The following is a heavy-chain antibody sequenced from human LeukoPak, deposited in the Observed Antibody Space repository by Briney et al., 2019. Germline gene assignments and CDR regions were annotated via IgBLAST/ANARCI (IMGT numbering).Heavy chain of an antibody. D-gene: IGHD2-2*01. Sequence: SETLSLTCTVSGGSISSSSYYWGWIRQPPGKGLEWIGSIYYSGSTYYNPSLKSRVTISVDTPKNQFSLKLSSVTAADTAVYYCARRYCSSTSCYGDYGMDVWGQGTTVTVSS. V-gene: IGHV4-39*01. CDR1: GGSISSSSYY. CDR2: IYYSGST. CDR3: ARRYCSSTSCYGDYGMDV. J-gene: IGHJ6*02.